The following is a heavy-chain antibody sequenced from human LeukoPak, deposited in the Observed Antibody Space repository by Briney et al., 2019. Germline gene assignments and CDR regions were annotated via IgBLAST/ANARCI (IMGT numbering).Heavy chain of an antibody. Sequence: SETLSLTCLVSGFSISSDDCWDWIRQPPGKGLELIGSNSNRGSPNYDPSLKSRDTMSGDTPHNHFSLRLSSVTAADTAVYYCVRDGGFYYTASPNSWFDPWGQGTLVTVSS. CDR3: VRDGGFYYTASPNSWFDP. J-gene: IGHJ5*02. V-gene: IGHV4-38-2*02. CDR2: NSNRGSP. CDR1: GFSISSDDC. D-gene: IGHD2-15*01.